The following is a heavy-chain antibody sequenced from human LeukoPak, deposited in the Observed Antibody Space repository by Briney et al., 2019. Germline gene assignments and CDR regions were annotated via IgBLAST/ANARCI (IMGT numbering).Heavy chain of an antibody. CDR1: GITVSTNY. J-gene: IGHJ4*02. Sequence: PGGSLRLSCAASGITVSTNYMSWVRQAPGKGLVWVSSVSDNDGSTYYADIVKGRFTISRDTSKNILYLQMNSLRADDTAVYYCAKDVPTGTGRGWQDYWGQGTLVTVSP. CDR2: VSDNDGST. D-gene: IGHD1-14*01. V-gene: IGHV3-23*01. CDR3: AKDVPTGTGRGWQDY.